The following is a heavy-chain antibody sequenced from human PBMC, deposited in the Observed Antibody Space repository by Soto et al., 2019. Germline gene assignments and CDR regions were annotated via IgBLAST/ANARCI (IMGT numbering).Heavy chain of an antibody. D-gene: IGHD3-9*01. V-gene: IGHV3-74*01. J-gene: IGHJ6*02. CDR2: INSDGSST. Sequence: SGGSLRLSCAASGFTFSSYWMHWVRQAPGKGLVWVSRINSDGSSTSYADSVKGRFTISRDNAKNTLYLQMNSLRAEDTAVYYCARDHSVLRYFDWLFPNGGMDVWGQGTTVTVSS. CDR3: ARDHSVLRYFDWLFPNGGMDV. CDR1: GFTFSSYW.